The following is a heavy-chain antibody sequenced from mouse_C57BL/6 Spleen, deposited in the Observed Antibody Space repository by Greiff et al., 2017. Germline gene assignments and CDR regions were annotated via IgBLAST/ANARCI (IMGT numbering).Heavy chain of an antibody. J-gene: IGHJ2*01. CDR2: IYPGGGDT. V-gene: IGHV1-82*01. CDR3: ARAGILWEGGFDC. CDR1: GYAFSSSW. D-gene: IGHD1-1*02. Sequence: QVQLQQSGPELVKPGASVKLSCKASGYAFSSSWMHWVKQRPGQGLEWIGRIYPGGGDTNYNEKFKGKATVTADKSSSTAYMQLSSLTSEDSAVXYCARAGILWEGGFDCWGKGTTLTVSS.